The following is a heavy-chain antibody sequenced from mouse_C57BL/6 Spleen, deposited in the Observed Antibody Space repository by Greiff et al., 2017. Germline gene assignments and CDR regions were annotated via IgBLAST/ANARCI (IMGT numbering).Heavy chain of an antibody. CDR3: ARGGAGSSYWYFDV. J-gene: IGHJ1*03. CDR1: GFTFSSYA. V-gene: IGHV5-4*01. CDR2: ISDGGSYT. D-gene: IGHD1-1*01. Sequence: EVQLVESGGGLVKPGGSLKLSCAASGFTFSSYAMSWVRQTPEKRLEWVATISDGGSYTYYPDNVKGRFTISRDNAKNNLYLQMGHLKSEDTAMYYGARGGAGSSYWYFDVWGTGTTVTVSS.